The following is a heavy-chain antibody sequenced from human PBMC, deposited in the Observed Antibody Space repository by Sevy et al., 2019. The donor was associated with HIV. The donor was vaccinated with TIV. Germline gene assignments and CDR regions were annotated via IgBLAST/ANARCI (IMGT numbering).Heavy chain of an antibody. V-gene: IGHV3-30*18. Sequence: GGSLRLSCAASGLTFSTYGMHWVRQAPGKGLEWVAVISYDGNIQYYADSVKGRFTVSRDNSKNTLYLQMNSLRAEDSAVYYCAKDQGGYNYAPGYWGQGTLATVSS. CDR3: AKDQGGYNYAPGY. J-gene: IGHJ4*02. D-gene: IGHD5-18*01. CDR1: GLTFSTYG. CDR2: ISYDGNIQ.